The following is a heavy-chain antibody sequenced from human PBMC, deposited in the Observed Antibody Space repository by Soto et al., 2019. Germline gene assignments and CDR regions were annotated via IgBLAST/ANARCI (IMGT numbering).Heavy chain of an antibody. V-gene: IGHV4-38-2*02. CDR1: CYSISSGDY. D-gene: IGHD2-2*02. CDR2: IYHSGST. Sequence: SETLCLTCAVSCYSISSGDYWGWIRQPPGKGLEWIGSIYHSGSTYYNPSLKSRVTLSVDTSKNQFSMKLSSVTAADTAVYYCARDLEDGCNNTYYFDYWGQGTMVTV. J-gene: IGHJ4*02. CDR3: ARDLEDGCNNTYYFDY.